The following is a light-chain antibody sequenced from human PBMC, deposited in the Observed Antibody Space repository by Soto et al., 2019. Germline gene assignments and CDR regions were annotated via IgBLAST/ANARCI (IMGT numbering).Light chain of an antibody. CDR3: SSYAGSNNYV. J-gene: IGLJ1*01. CDR1: SSDVGGYNY. CDR2: DVS. V-gene: IGLV2-8*01. Sequence: QCVLTQPPSASGSPGQSVTISCTGTSSDVGGYNYVSWYQHHPGKAPKLMIYDVSKRPSGVPDRFSGSKSGNTASLTVSGLQDEDEADYYCSSYAGSNNYVFGTGTKLPVL.